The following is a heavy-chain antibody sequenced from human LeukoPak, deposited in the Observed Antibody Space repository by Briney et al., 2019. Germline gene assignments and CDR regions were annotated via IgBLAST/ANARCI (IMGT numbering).Heavy chain of an antibody. D-gene: IGHD6-19*01. J-gene: IGHJ5*02. Sequence: SETLSLTCTVSGGSISSYYWSWIRQPPGKGLEWIGYIYYSGSTNYNPSLKSRVTISVDTSKNQFSLKLSSVTAADTAVYYCAREYSSGWYRGFDPWGQGTLVTVSS. CDR3: AREYSSGWYRGFDP. V-gene: IGHV4-59*01. CDR2: IYYSGST. CDR1: GGSISSYY.